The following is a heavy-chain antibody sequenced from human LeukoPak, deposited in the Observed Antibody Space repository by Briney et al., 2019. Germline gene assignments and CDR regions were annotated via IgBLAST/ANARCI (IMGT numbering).Heavy chain of an antibody. J-gene: IGHJ6*03. CDR3: ARDRAAVDYYYYYMDV. CDR1: GGSISSYY. Sequence: SETLSLTCTVSGGSISSYYWSWIRQPPGKGLEWIGYIYYSGSTNYNPSLKSRVTISVDTSKNQFSLKLSSVTAADTAVYYCARDRAAVDYYYYYMDVWGKGTTVTISS. D-gene: IGHD6-19*01. CDR2: IYYSGST. V-gene: IGHV4-59*12.